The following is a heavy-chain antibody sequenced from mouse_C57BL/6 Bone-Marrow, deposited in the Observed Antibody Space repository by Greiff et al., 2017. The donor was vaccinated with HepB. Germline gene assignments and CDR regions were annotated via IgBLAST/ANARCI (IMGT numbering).Heavy chain of an antibody. CDR3: ARRGDGYGKYFDV. D-gene: IGHD2-2*01. CDR1: GYTFTSYW. V-gene: IGHV1-55*01. Sequence: QVQLQQPGAELVKPGASVKMSCKASGYTFTSYWITWVKQRPGQGLEWIGDIYPGSGSTNYNEKFKSKATLTVDTSSSTAYMKLSSLTSEDSAVYYCARRGDGYGKYFDVWGTGTTVTVSS. J-gene: IGHJ1*03. CDR2: IYPGSGST.